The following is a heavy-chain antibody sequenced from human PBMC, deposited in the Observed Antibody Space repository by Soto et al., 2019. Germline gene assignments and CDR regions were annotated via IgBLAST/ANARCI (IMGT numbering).Heavy chain of an antibody. CDR1: GFTFTNYA. V-gene: IGHV3-23*01. CDR2: TSGSGGSK. CDR3: ARDRREPNRSYYYGMDV. Sequence: PGGSLRLSCAASGFTFTNYAMNWVRQAPGKGLEWVSGTSGSGGSKYYADSVQGRFTVSRDNSKNTLYLQMNSLRAEDTAVYYCARDRREPNRSYYYGMDVWGQGTTVTVSS. D-gene: IGHD1-26*01. J-gene: IGHJ6*02.